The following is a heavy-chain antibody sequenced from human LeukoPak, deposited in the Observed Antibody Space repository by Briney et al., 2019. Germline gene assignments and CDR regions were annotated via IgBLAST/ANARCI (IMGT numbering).Heavy chain of an antibody. J-gene: IGHJ5*02. CDR3: AKHKGDCSGGSCRDPTPDNWFDP. D-gene: IGHD2-15*01. Sequence: GGSLRLSCAASGFTVSSNYMSWVRQAPGKGLEWVSVIYSGGSTYYADSVKGRFTISRDNSKNTLYLQMNSLRAEDTAVYYCAKHKGDCSGGSCRDPTPDNWFDPWGQGTLVTVSS. CDR2: IYSGGST. V-gene: IGHV3-66*04. CDR1: GFTVSSNY.